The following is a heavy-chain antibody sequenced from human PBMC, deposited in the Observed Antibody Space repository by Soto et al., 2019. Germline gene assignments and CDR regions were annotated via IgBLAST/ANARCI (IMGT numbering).Heavy chain of an antibody. D-gene: IGHD2-15*01. J-gene: IGHJ4*02. CDR3: ARASDRVLRPHDF. CDR2: ISSWSNYI. V-gene: IGHV3-21*01. Sequence: EVQLVESGGGLVKPGGSLRLSCAASGFTFNTYSMIWVRRAPGKGLEWVSFISSWSNYIYYADSVKGRFTISRDNAKNSLYLQMNSLRAEDTAVYYCARASDRVLRPHDFWGQGTRVTVSS. CDR1: GFTFNTYS.